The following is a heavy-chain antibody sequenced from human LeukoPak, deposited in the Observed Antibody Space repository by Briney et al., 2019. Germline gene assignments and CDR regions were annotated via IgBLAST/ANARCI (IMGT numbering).Heavy chain of an antibody. CDR2: IHTSGAS. D-gene: IGHD1-26*01. J-gene: IGHJ4*02. CDR3: ARLGSYHDF. Sequence: SETLSLTCTVSGCSISSYYWSWVRQTPEKGLEWIGHIHTSGASRYYPSLESRLTLSIDTSSNHLSLMLTSVTAADTAAYFCARLGSYHDFWGQGALVTVSS. V-gene: IGHV4-4*09. CDR1: GCSISSYY.